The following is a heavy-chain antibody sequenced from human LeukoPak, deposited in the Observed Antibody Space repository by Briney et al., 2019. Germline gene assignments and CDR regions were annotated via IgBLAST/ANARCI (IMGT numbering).Heavy chain of an antibody. V-gene: IGHV3-30-3*01. D-gene: IGHD6-6*01. CDR1: GFTFSSYA. CDR2: ISYDGSNK. Sequence: GGSLRLSCAASGFTFSSYAMHWVRQAPGKGLEWVAVISYDGSNKYYADSVKGRFTISRDNSKNTLYLQMNSLRAEDTAVYYCARDSSLAASFFDYWGQGTLVTVSS. J-gene: IGHJ4*02. CDR3: ARDSSLAASFFDY.